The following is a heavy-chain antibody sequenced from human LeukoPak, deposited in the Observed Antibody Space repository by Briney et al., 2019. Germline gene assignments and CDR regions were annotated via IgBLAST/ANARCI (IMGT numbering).Heavy chain of an antibody. Sequence: GGSLRLSCAASGFTFSSYWMSWVRQAPGKGLEWVANIKQDGSEKYYVDSVKGRFTISRDNAKSSLYLQMNSLRAEDTAVYYCARTPSRVGATICYFDYWGQGTLVTVSS. D-gene: IGHD1-26*01. V-gene: IGHV3-7*01. CDR3: ARTPSRVGATICYFDY. CDR1: GFTFSSYW. CDR2: IKQDGSEK. J-gene: IGHJ4*02.